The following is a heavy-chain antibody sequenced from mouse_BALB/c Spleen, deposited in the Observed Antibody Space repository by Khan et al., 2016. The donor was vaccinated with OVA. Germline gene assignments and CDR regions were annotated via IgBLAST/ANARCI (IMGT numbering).Heavy chain of an antibody. Sequence: SLPLPCSASFSTLPTSPPSRPTNRPEKSIDWAPSITTGDSTYYLDSVKGRFTISRDNARNILYLQMSSLRSEDTAMYYCARDYWFAYWGQGTLVTVSA. CDR1: FSTLPTSP. CDR2: ITTGDST. V-gene: IGHV5-6-5*01. CDR3: ARDYWFAY. J-gene: IGHJ3*01.